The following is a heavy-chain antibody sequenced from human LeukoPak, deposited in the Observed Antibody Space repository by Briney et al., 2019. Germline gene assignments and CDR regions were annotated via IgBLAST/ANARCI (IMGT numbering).Heavy chain of an antibody. CDR2: IAKDGSGK. D-gene: IGHD6-19*01. Sequence: RGSLRLSCAASVFTFSNYWMTWVRQTPEEGLEWVDYIAKDGSGKFYVDYVKGRFTISIYIAKNSLYLQMGSLSVDDTAVYYCALHNSGSASFDYRGQGTLVTVSS. V-gene: IGHV3-7*02. J-gene: IGHJ4*02. CDR1: VFTFSNYW. CDR3: ALHNSGSASFDY.